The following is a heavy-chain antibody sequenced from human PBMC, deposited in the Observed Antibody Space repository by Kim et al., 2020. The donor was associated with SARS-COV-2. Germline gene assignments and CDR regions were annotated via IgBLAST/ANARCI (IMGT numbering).Heavy chain of an antibody. J-gene: IGHJ3*02. Sequence: GRFTISRDNSKNTLYLQMNSRRAEDTAVYYCARDPGDCTNGVCYVHAFDIWGQGTMVTVSS. V-gene: IGHV3-30*01. CDR3: ARDPGDCTNGVCYVHAFDI. D-gene: IGHD2-8*01.